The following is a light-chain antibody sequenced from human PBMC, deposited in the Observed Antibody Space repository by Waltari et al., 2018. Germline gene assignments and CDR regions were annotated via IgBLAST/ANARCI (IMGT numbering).Light chain of an antibody. CDR2: GAS. Sequence: EIVLPQSPGPLSLSPGGRPPLPCRASTVVSGNYLAWYQQKPGQAPRLIISGASNRPPAIPDRFGGSGSGKDFTLTSSRLEPEDSAVYYCQHYVTLPLTFGGGTKVQIK. CDR3: QHYVTLPLT. J-gene: IGKJ4*02. V-gene: IGKV3-20*01. CDR1: TVVSGNY.